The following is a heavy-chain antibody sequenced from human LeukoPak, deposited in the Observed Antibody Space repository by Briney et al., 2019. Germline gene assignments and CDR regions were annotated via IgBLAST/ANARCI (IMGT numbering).Heavy chain of an antibody. CDR1: GFTFSIYA. J-gene: IGHJ4*02. CDR2: INPDGGGS. CDR3: ARSGVATCHY. V-gene: IGHV3-23*01. D-gene: IGHD2-15*01. Sequence: GGSLRLSCQASGFTFSIYAMSWVRQAPGKGLEWVSSINPDGGGSFFADSVKGQFTISRDDSRSVVYLQMNSLSAEDTAVYYCARSGVATCHYWGQGILVTVSS.